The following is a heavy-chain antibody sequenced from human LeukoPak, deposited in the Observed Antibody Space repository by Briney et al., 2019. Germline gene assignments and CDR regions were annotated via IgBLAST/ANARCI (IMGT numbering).Heavy chain of an antibody. CDR2: IYLDGTT. J-gene: IGHJ4*02. Sequence: GGSLRLSCAASGFNVSGNYMSWVRQAPGKGLEWVSVIYLDGTTYYADSVKGRFTISRDNSKNTLYLQMNSLRAEDTAVFYCAREGMKDANFDCWGQGTLVTLS. CDR3: AREGMKDANFDC. V-gene: IGHV3-53*01. CDR1: GFNVSGNY.